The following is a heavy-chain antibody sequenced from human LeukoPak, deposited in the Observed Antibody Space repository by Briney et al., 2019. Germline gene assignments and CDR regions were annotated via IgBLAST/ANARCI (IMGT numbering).Heavy chain of an antibody. D-gene: IGHD1-26*01. J-gene: IGHJ4*02. CDR1: GFTFSDFW. CDR3: ARAYSGSYFY. V-gene: IGHV3-7*02. Sequence: GGSLRLSCAASGFTFSDFWMTWVRQAPGRGLEWVAHINQHGSEKYHVDSVRGRFTISRDNAKNSLYLQMNSLRDEDTAVYYCARAYSGSYFYWGQGTLVTVSS. CDR2: INQHGSEK.